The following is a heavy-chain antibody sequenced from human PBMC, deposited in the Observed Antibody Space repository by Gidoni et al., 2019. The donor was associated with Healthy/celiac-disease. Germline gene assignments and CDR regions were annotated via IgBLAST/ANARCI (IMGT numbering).Heavy chain of an antibody. Sequence: QVQLQESGPGLVKPSETLSLTCAVSGYSISSGYYWGWIRQPPGTGLEWIGSIYHSGSTYYNPSLKSRVTISVDTSKNQFSLKLSSVTAADTAVYYCARDLAAAGTDYWGQGTLVTVSS. CDR3: ARDLAAAGTDY. V-gene: IGHV4-38-2*02. J-gene: IGHJ4*02. CDR1: GYSISSGYY. CDR2: IYHSGST. D-gene: IGHD6-13*01.